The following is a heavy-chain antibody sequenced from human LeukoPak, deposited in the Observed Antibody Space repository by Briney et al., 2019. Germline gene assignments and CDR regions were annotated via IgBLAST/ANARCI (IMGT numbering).Heavy chain of an antibody. D-gene: IGHD3-16*01. J-gene: IGHJ4*02. Sequence: GGSLRLSCAASRFTFSHFWMSWVRQAPGKGLEWVANINQDGSEEYYVDSVKGRFTISRDNAKNSLYLQMNSLRAEDTAVYYCARSLAWGHYHFDYWGQGTLVTVSS. CDR2: INQDGSEE. V-gene: IGHV3-7*03. CDR1: RFTFSHFW. CDR3: ARSLAWGHYHFDY.